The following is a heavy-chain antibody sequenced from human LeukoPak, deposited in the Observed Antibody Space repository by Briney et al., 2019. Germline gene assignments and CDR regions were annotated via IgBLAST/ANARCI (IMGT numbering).Heavy chain of an antibody. CDR3: ARDSKNSYGSHL. CDR1: GYTFTGYY. V-gene: IGHV1-18*04. D-gene: IGHD3-10*01. Sequence: ASVKVSCKASGYTFTGYYMHWVRQAPGQGLEWMGWISAYNGNTNYAQKLQGRVTMTTDTSTSTAYMELRSLRSDDTAVYYCARDSKNSYGSHLWGQGTLVTVSS. J-gene: IGHJ5*02. CDR2: ISAYNGNT.